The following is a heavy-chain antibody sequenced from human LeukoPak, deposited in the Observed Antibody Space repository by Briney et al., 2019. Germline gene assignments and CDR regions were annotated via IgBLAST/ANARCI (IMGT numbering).Heavy chain of an antibody. CDR2: ISGSGGST. V-gene: IGHV3-23*01. Sequence: GGSLRLSCAASGFTFSSYAMSWVRQAPGKGLEWVSAISGSGGSTYYADSVKGRFTISRDNSKNTLYLQMNSLRAEDTAVYYCAKAGNFDWLLFPFDYWGQGTLVTVSS. CDR3: AKAGNFDWLLFPFDY. CDR1: GFTFSSYA. J-gene: IGHJ4*02. D-gene: IGHD3-9*01.